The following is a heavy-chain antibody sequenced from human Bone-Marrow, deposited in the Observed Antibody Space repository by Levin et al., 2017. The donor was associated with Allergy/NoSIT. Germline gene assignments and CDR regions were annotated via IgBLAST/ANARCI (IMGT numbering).Heavy chain of an antibody. CDR2: IYHSGST. V-gene: IGHV4-38-2*01. D-gene: IGHD2-2*01. J-gene: IGHJ5*02. Sequence: SETLSLTCAVSGSSISSGYYWGWIRQPPGKGLEWIGSIYHSGSTYYNPSLKSRVTISVDTSKNQFSLKLSSVTAADTAVYYCARAPYCSSTSCYFWFDPWGQGTLVTVSS. CDR1: GSSISSGYY. CDR3: ARAPYCSSTSCYFWFDP.